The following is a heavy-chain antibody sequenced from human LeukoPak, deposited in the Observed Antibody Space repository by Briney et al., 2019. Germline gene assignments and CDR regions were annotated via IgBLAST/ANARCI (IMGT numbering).Heavy chain of an antibody. CDR2: ISAYNGNT. J-gene: IGHJ6*03. Sequence: ASVKVSCKASGYTFTSYGISWVRQAPGQGLEWMGWISAYNGNTNYAQKLQGRVTMTTDTSTSTAYMELRSLRSDDTAVYYCAREHRGYSYGLGGVPPYYYYYMDVWGRGTTVTVSS. V-gene: IGHV1-18*01. D-gene: IGHD5-18*01. CDR1: GYTFTSYG. CDR3: AREHRGYSYGLGGVPPYYYYYMDV.